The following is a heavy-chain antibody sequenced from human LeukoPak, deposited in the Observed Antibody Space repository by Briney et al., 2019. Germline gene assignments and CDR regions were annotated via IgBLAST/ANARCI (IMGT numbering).Heavy chain of an antibody. CDR1: GFTFSSYG. J-gene: IGHJ5*01. Sequence: GGSLRLSCAASGFTFSSYGMHWVRQAPGKGLEWVTFIWNDGSNKYYADTVKGRFTISRDNSKNTLYLRMNSLTAEDTAIYYCAKDRPNFHENSGHYYRRDGDSWGQGTLVTVSS. V-gene: IGHV3-30*02. D-gene: IGHD3-22*01. CDR2: IWNDGSNK. CDR3: AKDRPNFHENSGHYYRRDGDS.